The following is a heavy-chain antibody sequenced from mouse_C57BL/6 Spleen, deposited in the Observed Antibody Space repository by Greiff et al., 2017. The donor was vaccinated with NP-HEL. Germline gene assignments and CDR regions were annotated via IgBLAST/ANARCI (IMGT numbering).Heavy chain of an antibody. CDR3: AEEAWQDRLHYGGDLEAWFAY. V-gene: IGHV1-80*01. J-gene: IGHJ3*01. Sequence: VQLQQSGAELVKPGASVKISCKASGYAFSSYWMNWVKQRPGKGLEWIGQIYPGGGDTNYNGKFKGKATLTADKSSSTAYMQLSSLTSEDSAVYFWAEEAWQDRLHYGGDLEAWFAYWGQGTLVTVSA. CDR1: GYAFSSYW. D-gene: IGHD1-1*02. CDR2: IYPGGGDT.